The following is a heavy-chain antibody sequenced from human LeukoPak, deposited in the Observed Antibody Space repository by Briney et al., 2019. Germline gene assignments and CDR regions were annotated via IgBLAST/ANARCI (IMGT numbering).Heavy chain of an antibody. CDR1: GYTFTGYY. J-gene: IGHJ6*03. CDR2: INPNSGGT. Sequence: ASVKVSCKASGYTFTGYYMRWVRQAPGQGLEWMGWINPNSGGTNYAQKFQGRVTMTRDTSISTAYMELSRLRSDDTAVYYCASTDYDFWSGYYSRPYYYYMDVWGKGTTVTVSS. CDR3: ASTDYDFWSGYYSRPYYYYMDV. D-gene: IGHD3-3*01. V-gene: IGHV1-2*02.